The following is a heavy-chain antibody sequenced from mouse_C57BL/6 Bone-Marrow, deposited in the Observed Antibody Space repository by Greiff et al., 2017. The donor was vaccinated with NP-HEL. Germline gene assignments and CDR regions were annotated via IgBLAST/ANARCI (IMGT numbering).Heavy chain of an antibody. D-gene: IGHD2-10*01. Sequence: EVQGVESGGGLVQPGESLKLSCESNEYEFPSHDMSWVRKTPEKRLELVAAINSDGGSTYYPDTMERRCIISRDSTKKTLYLQMSSLRSEDTALYYCASRRPTTLFDYWGQGTTLTVSS. CDR3: ASRRPTTLFDY. J-gene: IGHJ2*01. CDR1: EYEFPSHD. V-gene: IGHV5-2*01. CDR2: INSDGGST.